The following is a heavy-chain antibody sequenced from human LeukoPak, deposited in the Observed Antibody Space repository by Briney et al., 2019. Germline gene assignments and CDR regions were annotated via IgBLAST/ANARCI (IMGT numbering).Heavy chain of an antibody. CDR2: ISSSGSST. CDR1: GFTFSNYE. V-gene: IGHV3-48*03. CDR3: AREDGSQLDY. Sequence: GGSLTLSCATSGFTFSNYEASWVRQTPGKGLEWVSYISSSGSSTYYADSVKGRFTISRDNAKSSLCLQMDSLRAGDTAVYYCAREDGSQLDYWGRGTLVTVSS. J-gene: IGHJ4*02. D-gene: IGHD1-26*01.